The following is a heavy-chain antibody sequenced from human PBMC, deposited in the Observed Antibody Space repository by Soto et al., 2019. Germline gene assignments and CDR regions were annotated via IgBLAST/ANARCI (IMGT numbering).Heavy chain of an antibody. Sequence: EVQLVESGGGLVKPGGSLRLSCAASGFTFSSYWMSWVRQAPGKGLEWVANIKQDGSEKYYVDSVKGRFTISRDNAKNSLYLQMNSLRAEDTAVYYCAASTVVAAGRGAFDIWGQGTMVTVSS. CDR3: AASTVVAAGRGAFDI. V-gene: IGHV3-7*01. D-gene: IGHD2-15*01. CDR2: IKQDGSEK. J-gene: IGHJ3*02. CDR1: GFTFSSYW.